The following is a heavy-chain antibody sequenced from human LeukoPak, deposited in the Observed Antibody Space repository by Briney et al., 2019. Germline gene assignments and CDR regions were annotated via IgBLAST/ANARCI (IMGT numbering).Heavy chain of an antibody. CDR1: GFTFRSYA. J-gene: IGHJ4*02. Sequence: PGGSLRLSCAAPGFTFRSYAMQWVRQGPGKGLGWVSYITYNSGTIFYADSVKGRFTISRDNAKDSLYLQMSSLRDEDTAVYYCARDSGYSYADDYWGQGTLVTVSS. V-gene: IGHV3-48*02. CDR2: ITYNSGTI. D-gene: IGHD5-18*01. CDR3: ARDSGYSYADDY.